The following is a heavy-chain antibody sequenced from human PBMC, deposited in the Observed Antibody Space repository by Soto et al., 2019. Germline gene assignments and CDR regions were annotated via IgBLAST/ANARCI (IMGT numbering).Heavy chain of an antibody. CDR2: MNPNSGNT. CDR1: GYTFTSYD. Sequence: QVQLVQSGAEVKKPGASVKVSCKASGYTFTSYDINWVRQATGQGLEWMGWMNPNSGNTVYAQKFQGRVTMTRNTSLSTAYMELSSLTSEDTAVYYCAIETVTKCFQHWGQGTLVTVSS. CDR3: AIETVTKCFQH. V-gene: IGHV1-8*01. D-gene: IGHD4-17*01. J-gene: IGHJ1*01.